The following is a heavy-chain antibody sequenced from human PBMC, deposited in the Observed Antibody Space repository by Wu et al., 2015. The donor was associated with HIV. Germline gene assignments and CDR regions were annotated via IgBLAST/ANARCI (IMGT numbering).Heavy chain of an antibody. D-gene: IGHD6-19*01. CDR2: INPKNGGT. Sequence: QVQLVQSGAEVKKPGASMKVSCKASGYIFTDYYIYWVRQAPGQGLEWMGWINPKNGGTNYAQNFQGRLTMTRDTSISSVYMELKKLTSEDTAMYFCARSHKWLQLRYQGNFDSWGQGTLVTVSS. CDR3: ARSHKWLQLRYQGNFDS. CDR1: GYIFTDYY. J-gene: IGHJ4*01. V-gene: IGHV1-2*02.